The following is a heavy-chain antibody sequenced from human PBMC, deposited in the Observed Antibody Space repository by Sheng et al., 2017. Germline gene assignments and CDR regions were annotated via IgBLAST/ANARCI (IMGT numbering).Heavy chain of an antibody. CDR1: GGSFSGYY. Sequence: QVQLQQWGAGLLKPSETLSLTCAVYGGSFSGYYWSWIRQPPGKGLEWIGEINHSGSTNYNPSLKSRVTISVDTSKNQFSLKLSSVTAADTAVYYCASSTDCSSTSCQVYYYYGMDVWGQGTTVTVSS. CDR2: INHSGST. CDR3: ASSTDCSSTSCQVYYYYGMDV. J-gene: IGHJ6*02. D-gene: IGHD2-2*01. V-gene: IGHV4-34*01.